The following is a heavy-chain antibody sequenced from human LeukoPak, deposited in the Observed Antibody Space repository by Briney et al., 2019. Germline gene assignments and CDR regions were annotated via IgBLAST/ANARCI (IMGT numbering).Heavy chain of an antibody. V-gene: IGHV1-69*06. J-gene: IGHJ6*04. D-gene: IGHD2-2*01. CDR1: GGTFSSYA. CDR3: ARPVVPAANRYYYGMDV. Sequence: PRASVKVSCKASGGTFSSYAISWVRQAPGQGLEWMGGIIPIFGTANYAQKFQGRVTITADKSTSTAYMELSSLRSEDTAVYYCARPVVPAANRYYYGMDVWGKGTTVTVSS. CDR2: IIPIFGTA.